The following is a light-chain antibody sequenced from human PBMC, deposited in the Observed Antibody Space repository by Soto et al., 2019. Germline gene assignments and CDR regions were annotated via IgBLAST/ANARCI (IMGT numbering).Light chain of an antibody. J-gene: IGKJ1*01. Sequence: ESVVTQSPGTLSLSPGERATLSCRASQSVSSSYIAWYQQKPGQAPRLLIYGASSRATGIPDRFSGSGSGADFTLTISRLEPEAFAVYYCQEYRSSRTCGQGTKVDIK. V-gene: IGKV3-20*01. CDR2: GAS. CDR3: QEYRSSRT. CDR1: QSVSSSY.